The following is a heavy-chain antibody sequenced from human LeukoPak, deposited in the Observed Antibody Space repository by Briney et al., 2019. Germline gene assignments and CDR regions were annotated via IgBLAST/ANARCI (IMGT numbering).Heavy chain of an antibody. Sequence: PSETLSLTCSVSRASISDYYWSWIRQSPGKGLEWIGYFYFSGTSTFNPSLQSRVTMSVDASKNQFSLKLTSVTAADTAVYYCVRHVTTGFNLFEYWGQGTLVTVSS. D-gene: IGHD5-24*01. CDR2: FYFSGTS. CDR1: RASISDYY. J-gene: IGHJ4*02. CDR3: VRHVTTGFNLFEY. V-gene: IGHV4-59*08.